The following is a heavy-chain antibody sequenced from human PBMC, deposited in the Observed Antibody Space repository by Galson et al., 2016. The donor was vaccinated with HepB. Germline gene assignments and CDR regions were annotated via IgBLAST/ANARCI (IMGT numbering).Heavy chain of an antibody. CDR2: INQGGSEE. D-gene: IGHD2-8*02. CDR3: SRDLSFGGGSTGYDVMDV. J-gene: IGHJ6*02. CDR1: GFTFSTYW. V-gene: IGHV3-7*05. Sequence: SLRLSCAASGFTFSTYWMPWVRQAPGKGLEWVANINQGGSEENYVDSMKGRFTITRDNAKNSLFLQINSLSAEDEAVYYCSRDLSFGGGSTGYDVMDVWGQGTTVTVSS.